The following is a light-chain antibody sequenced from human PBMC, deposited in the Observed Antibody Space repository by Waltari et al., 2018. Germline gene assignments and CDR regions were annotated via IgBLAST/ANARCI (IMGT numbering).Light chain of an antibody. CDR2: SAS. CDR1: QTIGTY. CDR3: QQSHSGPWT. J-gene: IGKJ1*01. Sequence: DIQMIQSPSSLSASVGDRITITCRASQTIGTYLNWYQQTSEQPPKLLIFSASDLLSDVPSRFSGSGSGTEFTLTINSLQPEDFATYYCQQSHSGPWTFGQGTKVDI. V-gene: IGKV1-39*01.